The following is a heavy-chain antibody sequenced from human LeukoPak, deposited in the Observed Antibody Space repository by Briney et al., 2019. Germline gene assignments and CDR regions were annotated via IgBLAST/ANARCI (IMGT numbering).Heavy chain of an antibody. J-gene: IGHJ4*02. Sequence: PSQTLSLTCTVSGGSISSGDYYWSWIRQPPGKGLEWIGYIYYSGSTYYNPSLKSRVTISVDTSKNQFSLKLSSVTAADTAVYYCASRGDFGVALGYWGQGTLVTVSS. D-gene: IGHD3-3*01. CDR2: IYYSGST. V-gene: IGHV4-30-4*08. CDR1: GGSISSGDYY. CDR3: ASRGDFGVALGY.